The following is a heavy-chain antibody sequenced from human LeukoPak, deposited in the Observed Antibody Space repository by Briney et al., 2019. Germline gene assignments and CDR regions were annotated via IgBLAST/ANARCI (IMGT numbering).Heavy chain of an antibody. CDR1: GFTFNNYG. Sequence: GGSLRLSCAASGFTFNNYGMHWVRQAPGKGLEWVAVVSYDGNDKKYADSVKGRFTISRDNSKNTLYLQMNSLRAEDTAVYYCARRAGYCSSTSCFRGYYFDYWGQGTLVTVSS. D-gene: IGHD2-2*01. CDR3: ARRAGYCSSTSCFRGYYFDY. CDR2: VSYDGNDK. V-gene: IGHV3-30*03. J-gene: IGHJ4*02.